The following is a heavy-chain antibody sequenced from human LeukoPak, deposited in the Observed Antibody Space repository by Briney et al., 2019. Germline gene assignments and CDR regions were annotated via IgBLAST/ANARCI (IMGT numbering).Heavy chain of an antibody. CDR3: AKVPTMVRGVLNDY. V-gene: IGHV3-23*01. CDR1: GFTFSSYE. Sequence: PGGSLRLSCAASGFTFSSYETNWVRQAPGKGLEWVSAISGSGGSTYYADSVKGRFTISRDNSKNTLYLQMNSLRAEDTAVYYCAKVPTMVRGVLNDYWGQGTLVTVSS. CDR2: ISGSGGST. J-gene: IGHJ4*02. D-gene: IGHD3-10*01.